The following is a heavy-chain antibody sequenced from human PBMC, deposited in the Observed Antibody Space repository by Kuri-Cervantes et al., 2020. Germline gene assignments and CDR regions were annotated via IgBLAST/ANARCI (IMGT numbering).Heavy chain of an antibody. D-gene: IGHD3-22*01. CDR2: IHQEGREK. Sequence: GESRKSSCAASGFTFDDYAMHWVRQAPGKGLEWVANIHQEGREKFYVDSVKGRFTISRDNAKNSLYLQMNSLRAEDTAVYYCARDTFYDSSDYYFDYWGQGTLVTVSS. CDR3: ARDTFYDSSDYYFDY. CDR1: GFTFDDYA. V-gene: IGHV3-7*01. J-gene: IGHJ4*02.